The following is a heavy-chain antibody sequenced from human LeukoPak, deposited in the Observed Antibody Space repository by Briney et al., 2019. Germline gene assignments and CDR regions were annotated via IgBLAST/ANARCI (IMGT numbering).Heavy chain of an antibody. CDR1: GYTFSSYW. CDR3: ARLAYCSNDVCYSNYYYSMDV. Sequence: GESLKISIKGSGYTFSSYWIGWVRQMPGKGLEWMGIIYPDDSDTRYSPSFQGQVTISADKSISTAYLQWSSLKASDTAMYYCARLAYCSNDVCYSNYYYSMDVWGKGTTVTVSS. CDR2: IYPDDSDT. V-gene: IGHV5-51*01. J-gene: IGHJ6*03. D-gene: IGHD2-8*01.